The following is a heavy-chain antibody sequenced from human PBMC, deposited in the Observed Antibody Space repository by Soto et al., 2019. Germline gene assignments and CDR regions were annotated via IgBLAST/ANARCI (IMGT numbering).Heavy chain of an antibody. CDR3: ARPNTVDYYDSSGYSGHDAFDI. D-gene: IGHD3-22*01. CDR2: INHSGST. V-gene: IGHV4-34*01. Sequence: PSETLSLTCAVYGGSFSGYYWSWIRQPPGKGLEWIGEINHSGSTNYNPSLKSRVTISVDTSKNQFSLKLSSVTAADTAVYHCARPNTVDYYDSSGYSGHDAFDIWGQGTMVTVSS. CDR1: GGSFSGYY. J-gene: IGHJ3*02.